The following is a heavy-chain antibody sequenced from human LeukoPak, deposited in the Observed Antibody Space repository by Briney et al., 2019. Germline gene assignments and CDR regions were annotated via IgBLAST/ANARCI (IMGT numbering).Heavy chain of an antibody. D-gene: IGHD1-26*01. J-gene: IGHJ4*02. Sequence: PSETLSLTCTVSGGSISIYYWNWIRHPPGKGVEWVGSIYNSGSTDYNPSLSRRVNISPDTSKNQFSLKLRSVTAADTAVYYCTRDRELGFWGQGTLVTVSS. CDR3: TRDRELGF. V-gene: IGHV4-59*01. CDR2: IYNSGST. CDR1: GGSISIYY.